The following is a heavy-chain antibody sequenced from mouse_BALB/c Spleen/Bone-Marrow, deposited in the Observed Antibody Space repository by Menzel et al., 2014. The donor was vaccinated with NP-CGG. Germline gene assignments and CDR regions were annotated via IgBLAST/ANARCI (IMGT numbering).Heavy chain of an antibody. J-gene: IGHJ4*01. V-gene: IGHV1-62-2*01. CDR2: FYPGSDSI. D-gene: IGHD2-4*01. CDR1: GYTYTEYI. CDR3: ARHEEGGYDYDVGSYAMDY. Sequence: VQLVESGAGLVKPGASVKLSCKASGYTYTEYIIHWVKQRSGQGLEWIGWFYPGSDSIKYNEKFKDKATLTADKSSNTVYMELSKLTSEDSAVYFCARHEEGGYDYDVGSYAMDYWGQGTSVPVSS.